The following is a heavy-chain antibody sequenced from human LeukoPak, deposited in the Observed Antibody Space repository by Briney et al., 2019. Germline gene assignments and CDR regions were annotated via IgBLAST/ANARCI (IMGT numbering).Heavy chain of an antibody. J-gene: IGHJ6*03. V-gene: IGHV4-59*01. Sequence: SETLSLTCTVSGGSLSTYYWSWIRQPPGKGLEWIGYIYYSGSTNYNPSLKSRVTISVDTSKNQFSLKLSSVTAADTAVYYCARGGGQPALYYYYYMDVWGKGTTVTVSS. D-gene: IGHD5-18*01. CDR2: IYYSGST. CDR1: GGSLSTYY. CDR3: ARGGGQPALYYYYYMDV.